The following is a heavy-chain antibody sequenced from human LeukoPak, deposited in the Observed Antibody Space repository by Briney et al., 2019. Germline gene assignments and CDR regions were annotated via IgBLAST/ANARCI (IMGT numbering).Heavy chain of an antibody. CDR1: GSSFTSYW. CDR3: ARLWGRGYSYGLDFDY. V-gene: IGHV5-51*01. D-gene: IGHD5-18*01. Sequence: GESLKISCKGSGSSFTSYWIGWVRQLPGKGLEWMGIIYPGDSDTRYSPSLQGQVTISADKSISTAYLQWSSLKASDTAMYYCARLWGRGYSYGLDFDYWGQGTLVTVSS. CDR2: IYPGDSDT. J-gene: IGHJ4*02.